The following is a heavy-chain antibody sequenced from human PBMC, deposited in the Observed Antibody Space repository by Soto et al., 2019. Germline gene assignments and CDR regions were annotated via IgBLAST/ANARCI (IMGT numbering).Heavy chain of an antibody. CDR2: IIPIFGTA. Sequence: SVKVSCKASGCTFSSYAISWVRQAPGQGLEWMGGIIPIFGTANYAQKFQGRVTITADESTSTAYMELSSLRSEDTAVYYCARSGAWFGELSNPYFDYWGQGTLVTLS. D-gene: IGHD3-10*01. CDR1: GCTFSSYA. J-gene: IGHJ4*02. CDR3: ARSGAWFGELSNPYFDY. V-gene: IGHV1-69*13.